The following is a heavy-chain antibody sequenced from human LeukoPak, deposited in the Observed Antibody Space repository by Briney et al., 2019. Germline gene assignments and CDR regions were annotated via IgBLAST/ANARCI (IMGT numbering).Heavy chain of an antibody. CDR2: ISGSGGST. Sequence: GGSLRLSCAASGFTFSSYAMSWVRQAPGKGLEWVSAISGSGGSTYSADSVKGRFTISRDNSKNTLYLQMNSLRAEDTAVYYCAKNIVLNVYAPGYWGQGTLVTVSS. CDR1: GFTFSSYA. CDR3: AKNIVLNVYAPGY. J-gene: IGHJ4*02. V-gene: IGHV3-23*01. D-gene: IGHD2-8*01.